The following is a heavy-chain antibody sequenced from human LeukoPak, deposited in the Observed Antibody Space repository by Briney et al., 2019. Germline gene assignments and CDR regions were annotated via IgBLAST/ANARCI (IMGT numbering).Heavy chain of an antibody. Sequence: SETLSLTCTVSGGSVSRGGYYWSWIRQPPGKGLEWIGEINHSGSTNYNPSLKSRVTISVDTSKDQFSLKLSSVTAADTAVYYCARGQTTEVAAKEDWGQGTLVTVSS. V-gene: IGHV4-34*01. J-gene: IGHJ4*02. D-gene: IGHD2-15*01. CDR3: ARGQTTEVAAKED. CDR2: INHSGST. CDR1: GGSVSRGGYY.